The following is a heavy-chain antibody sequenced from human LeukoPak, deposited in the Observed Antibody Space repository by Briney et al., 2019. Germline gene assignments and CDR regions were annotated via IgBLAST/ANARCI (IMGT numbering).Heavy chain of an antibody. Sequence: GGSLRLSCAASGFTVSSNYMSWVRQAPGKGLEWVSYISPSATTIYYADSVKGRFTISRDNAKNSLYLQMNSLRAEDTAVYYCAREYSSSSGRSFDYWGQGTLVTVSS. CDR2: ISPSATTI. J-gene: IGHJ4*02. CDR1: GFTVSSNY. CDR3: AREYSSSSGRSFDY. V-gene: IGHV3-48*01. D-gene: IGHD6-6*01.